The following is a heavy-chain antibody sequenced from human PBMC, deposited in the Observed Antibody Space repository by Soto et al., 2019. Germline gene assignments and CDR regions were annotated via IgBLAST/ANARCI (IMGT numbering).Heavy chain of an antibody. Sequence: GESLNISCKGSGYSFTTYWIAWVRQMPGKGLEWMGIIFPSDSDTRYSPSFQGQVTISADKSINTAYLQWNSLKASDTAMYYCARRPPSYFDTSGYSVYDYWGQGTLVTVSS. J-gene: IGHJ4*02. V-gene: IGHV5-51*01. CDR1: GYSFTTYW. CDR2: IFPSDSDT. D-gene: IGHD3-22*01. CDR3: ARRPPSYFDTSGYSVYDY.